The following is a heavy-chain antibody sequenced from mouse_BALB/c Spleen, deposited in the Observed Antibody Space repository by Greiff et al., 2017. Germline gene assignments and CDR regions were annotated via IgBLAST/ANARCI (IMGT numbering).Heavy chain of an antibody. V-gene: IGHV5-17*02. CDR3: AQDDGRSWFAY. CDR2: ISSGSSTI. Sequence: DVMLVESGGGLVQPGGSRKLSCAASGFTFSSFGMHWVRQAPEKGLEWVAYISSGSSTIYYADTVKGRFTISRDNPKNTLFLQMTSLRSEDTAMYYCAQDDGRSWFAYWGQGTLVTVSA. J-gene: IGHJ3*01. D-gene: IGHD2-3*01. CDR1: GFTFSSFG.